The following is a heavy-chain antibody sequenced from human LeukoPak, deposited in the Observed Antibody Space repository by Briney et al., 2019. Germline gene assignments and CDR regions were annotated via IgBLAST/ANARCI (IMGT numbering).Heavy chain of an antibody. V-gene: IGHV1-69*05. J-gene: IGHJ6*04. CDR1: GGTFSSYA. CDR2: IIPIFGTA. CDR3: ARTVLGYSYRLDV. Sequence: ASVKVSCKASGGTFSSYAISWVRQAPGQGLEWMGGIIPIFGTANYAQKFQGRVTTTTDESTSTAYMELSSLRSEDTAVYYCARTVLGYSYRLDVWGKGTTVTVSS. D-gene: IGHD5-18*01.